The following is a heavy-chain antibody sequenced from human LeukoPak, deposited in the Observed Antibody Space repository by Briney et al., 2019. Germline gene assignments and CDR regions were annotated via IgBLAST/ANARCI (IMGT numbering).Heavy chain of an antibody. Sequence: PGGSLRLSCAASGFSFSTYGMHWVRQAPGKGLEWVAVIWSDGSNKYYADSVKGRFTISRDNSKNTLYLQMNSLRAEGTAVYYCAREMTGAFDYWGQGTLATVTS. CDR2: IWSDGSNK. CDR1: GFSFSTYG. D-gene: IGHD3-9*01. J-gene: IGHJ4*02. CDR3: AREMTGAFDY. V-gene: IGHV3-33*01.